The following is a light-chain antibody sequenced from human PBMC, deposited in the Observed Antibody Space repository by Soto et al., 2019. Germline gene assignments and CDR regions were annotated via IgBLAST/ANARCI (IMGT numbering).Light chain of an antibody. CDR2: DAS. J-gene: IGKJ1*01. V-gene: IGKV1-5*01. CDR1: QSVSGC. CDR3: QQYNNFWT. Sequence: DIQMTQSPSALSVSVGDRATITCRASQSVSGCLAWYQQKPGKAPRLLLYDASYLERGVPSRFSGSGSGTDFTLTISDLQPDDLGTYYCQQYNNFWTFGPGTKVEI.